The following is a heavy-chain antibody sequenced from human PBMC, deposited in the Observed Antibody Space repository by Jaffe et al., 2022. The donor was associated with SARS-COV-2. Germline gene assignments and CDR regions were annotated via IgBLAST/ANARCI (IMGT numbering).Heavy chain of an antibody. CDR1: GGSLSGYY. V-gene: IGHV4-34*01. J-gene: IGHJ5*02. D-gene: IGHD3-10*01. CDR2: INQSGGT. CDR3: ARVVSVLLYFGEDNWFDP. Sequence: QVQLQQWGAGLLKPSETLSLTCAVYGGSLSGYYWTWIRQAPGKGLEWIGEINQSGGTNYNASLKSRVTMSVDMSKSQFSLRLSSVTAADTAVYYCARVVSVLLYFGEDNWFDPWGQGTLVTVSS.